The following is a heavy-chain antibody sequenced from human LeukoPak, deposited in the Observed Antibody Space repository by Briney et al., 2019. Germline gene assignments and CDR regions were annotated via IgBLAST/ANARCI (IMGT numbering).Heavy chain of an antibody. D-gene: IGHD3-10*01. CDR3: ARSSYYYGADALDI. J-gene: IGHJ3*02. CDR2: IYYSGST. Sequence: SETLSLTCTVSGGSISSYYWTRIRQPPGKGLEWIGYIYYSGSTNYNPSLKSRVTISVDTSKKQFSLKLSSVTAADTAVYYCARSSYYYGADALDIWGQGTTVTVSS. V-gene: IGHV4-59*01. CDR1: GGSISSYY.